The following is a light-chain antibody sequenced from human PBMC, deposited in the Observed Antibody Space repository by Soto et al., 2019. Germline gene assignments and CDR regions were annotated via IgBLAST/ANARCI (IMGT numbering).Light chain of an antibody. CDR1: SSNIGAGYD. Sequence: VLTQPPSVSGAPGQRVTISCTGSSSNIGAGYDVHWYQQLPGTAPKLLIYGNTNRPSGVPDRFSGSKSGTSASLAITGLQAEDEADYYCQSYDSSLSGWVFGGGTKVTVL. J-gene: IGLJ2*01. V-gene: IGLV1-40*01. CDR2: GNT. CDR3: QSYDSSLSGWV.